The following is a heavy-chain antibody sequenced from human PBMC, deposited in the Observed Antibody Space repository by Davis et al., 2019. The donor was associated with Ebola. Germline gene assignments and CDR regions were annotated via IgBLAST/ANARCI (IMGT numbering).Heavy chain of an antibody. V-gene: IGHV3-23*01. D-gene: IGHD1-26*01. CDR2: IGGSGGST. Sequence: GESLKLSCAASGFIFSSYAMSWVRQAPGKGLEWVAAIGGSGGSTYYADSVKGRFTISRDNSKSSLYLQMHTLRVDDTAVYYCAKDSTAGALGGYWGQGTLVTVSS. CDR1: GFIFSSYA. J-gene: IGHJ4*02. CDR3: AKDSTAGALGGY.